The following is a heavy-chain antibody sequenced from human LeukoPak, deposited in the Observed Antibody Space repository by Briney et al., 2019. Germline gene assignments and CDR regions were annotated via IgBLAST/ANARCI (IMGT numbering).Heavy chain of an antibody. J-gene: IGHJ5*02. D-gene: IGHD6-13*01. CDR2: IRYDGSNK. CDR3: AKDRIAAAGAKGGWFDP. Sequence: GGSLRLSCAASGFTFSSYGMHWVRQAPGKGLEWVAFIRYDGSNKYYADSVKGRFTISRDNSKNTLYLQMSSLRAEDTAIYYCAKDRIAAAGAKGGWFDPWGQGTLVTVSS. CDR1: GFTFSSYG. V-gene: IGHV3-30*02.